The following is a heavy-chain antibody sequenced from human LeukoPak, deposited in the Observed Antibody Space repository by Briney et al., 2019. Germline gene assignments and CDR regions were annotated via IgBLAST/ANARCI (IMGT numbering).Heavy chain of an antibody. J-gene: IGHJ5*02. V-gene: IGHV3-30*04. CDR2: ISSDASIT. CDR1: GFTFNSYS. Sequence: GGSLRLSCAASGFTFNSYSMHWVRQAPGKGLEWVAVISSDASITYYADSVKGRFTVSRDNSKDTLYLQMNSLRAEDTAVYYCAKERVLLWFGSQDGFDPWGQGTLVTVSS. D-gene: IGHD3-10*01. CDR3: AKERVLLWFGSQDGFDP.